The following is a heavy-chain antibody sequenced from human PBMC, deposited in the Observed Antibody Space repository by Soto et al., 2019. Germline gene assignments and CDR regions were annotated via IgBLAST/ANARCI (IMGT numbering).Heavy chain of an antibody. CDR2: INSDGSST. CDR1: GVTFSSYW. D-gene: IGHD3-3*01. J-gene: IGHJ6*03. CDR3: ARVAIKYYDFWSGYYPYYYYYMDV. V-gene: IGHV3-74*01. Sequence: GGSLRLSCAASGVTFSSYWMHWVRQAPGKGLVWVSRINSDGSSTSYADSVKGRFTISRDNAKNTLYLQMNSLRAEDTAVYYCARVAIKYYDFWSGYYPYYYYYMDVWGKGTTVTVSS.